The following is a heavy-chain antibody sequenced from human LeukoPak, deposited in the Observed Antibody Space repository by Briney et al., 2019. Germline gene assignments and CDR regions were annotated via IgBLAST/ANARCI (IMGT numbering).Heavy chain of an antibody. J-gene: IGHJ4*02. D-gene: IGHD6-19*01. Sequence: SSETLSLTCTVSGGSISSSSYYWGWIRQPPGKGLEWIGSIYYSGSTYYNPSLKSRVTISVDTSKNQFSLKLSSVTAADTAVYYCARPYSSGWYGDFDYWGQGTLVTVSS. CDR3: ARPYSSGWYGDFDY. V-gene: IGHV4-39*01. CDR1: GGSISSSSYY. CDR2: IYYSGST.